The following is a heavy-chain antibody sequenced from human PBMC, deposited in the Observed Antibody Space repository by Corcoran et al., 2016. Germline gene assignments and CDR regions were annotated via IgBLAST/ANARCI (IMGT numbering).Heavy chain of an antibody. Sequence: QVQLVQSGAEVKKPGSSVKVSCKASGGTFSSYAISWVRQAPGQGLEWVGGIIPIFGTANYAQKFQGRVTITADESTSTAYMELSSLRSEDTAMYYCATVQQLGWTELWCDPWGQGTLVTVSS. V-gene: IGHV1-69*01. J-gene: IGHJ5*02. CDR1: GGTFSSYA. D-gene: IGHD6-13*01. CDR2: IIPIFGTA. CDR3: ATVQQLGWTELWCDP.